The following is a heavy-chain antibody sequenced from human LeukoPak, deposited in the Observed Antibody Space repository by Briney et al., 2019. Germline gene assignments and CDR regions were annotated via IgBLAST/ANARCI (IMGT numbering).Heavy chain of an antibody. D-gene: IGHD6-13*01. CDR1: GGSISSYY. CDR2: IYTSGST. Sequence: SETLSLTCTVSGGSISSYYWSWIRQPAGKGLEWIGRIYTSGSTNYNPSLKSRVTMSVDTSKNQFSLKLSSVTAADTAVYYCARAPGYSSSWQERTPGYYYHYMDVWGKGTTVTVSS. CDR3: ARAPGYSSSWQERTPGYYYHYMDV. J-gene: IGHJ6*03. V-gene: IGHV4-4*07.